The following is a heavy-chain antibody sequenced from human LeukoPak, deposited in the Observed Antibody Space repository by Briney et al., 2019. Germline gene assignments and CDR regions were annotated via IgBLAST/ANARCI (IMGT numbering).Heavy chain of an antibody. CDR1: GFTFSSYG. J-gene: IGHJ6*02. CDR2: ISYDGSNK. D-gene: IGHD2-2*01. CDR3: AKYCSSTSCLTGGYYYYGMDV. Sequence: GGSLRLSCAASGFTFSSYGMHWVRQAPGKGLEWVAVISYDGSNKYYADSVKGRFTISRDNSKNTLYLQMNSLRAEDTAVYYCAKYCSSTSCLTGGYYYYGMDVWGQGTTVTVSS. V-gene: IGHV3-30*18.